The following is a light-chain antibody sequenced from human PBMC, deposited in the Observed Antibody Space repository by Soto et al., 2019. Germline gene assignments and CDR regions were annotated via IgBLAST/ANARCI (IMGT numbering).Light chain of an antibody. CDR1: QTINNW. Sequence: DIQMTQSPSTLSASVGDRVTIACRASQTINNWLAWYQQKPGKAPKLLIYHVSTLESGVPSRFSGSGSGTEFTLTISSLQPDDFATYYCQHYNSFSTFGQGTKVEIK. CDR2: HVS. CDR3: QHYNSFST. V-gene: IGKV1-5*01. J-gene: IGKJ1*01.